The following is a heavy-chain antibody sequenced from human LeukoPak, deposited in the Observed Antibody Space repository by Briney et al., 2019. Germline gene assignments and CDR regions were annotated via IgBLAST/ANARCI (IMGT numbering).Heavy chain of an antibody. CDR1: GGTFSSYA. V-gene: IGHV1-69*01. D-gene: IGHD1-7*01. J-gene: IGHJ4*02. CDR3: ARQDNWNYGKADY. Sequence: ASVKVSCKASGGTFSSYAISWVRQAPGQGLEWMGGIIPIFGTANYAQKFQGRVTITADESTSTAYMELSSLRSEDTAVYYCARQDNWNYGKADYWGQGTLVTVSS. CDR2: IIPIFGTA.